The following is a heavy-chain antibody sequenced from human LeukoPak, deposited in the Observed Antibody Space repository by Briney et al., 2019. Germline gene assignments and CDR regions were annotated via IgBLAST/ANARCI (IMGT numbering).Heavy chain of an antibody. CDR1: GFNVRSSY. CDR2: IYSGGTK. D-gene: IGHD3-10*01. V-gene: IGHV3-53*01. CDR3: VSLWFGQLSVNNNYHMDA. Sequence: GGSLRLSCAASGFNVRSSYTSWVRQAPGKGLEWVSVIYSGGTKYYADSVKGRFTISRDNSKNTLFLQMNSLRVENTAVYYCVSLWFGQLSVNNNYHMDAWGKGTTVIISS. J-gene: IGHJ6*03.